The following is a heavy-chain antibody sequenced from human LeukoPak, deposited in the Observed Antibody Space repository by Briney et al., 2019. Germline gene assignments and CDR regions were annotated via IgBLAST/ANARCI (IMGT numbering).Heavy chain of an antibody. CDR3: AREAKDQQW. CDR2: INHSGST. Sequence: SGTLSLTCAVYGGSFSGYYWSWIRQPPGKGLEWIGEINHSGSTNYNPPLKSRVTISVDTSKNQFSLQLNSVTPEDTAVYYCAREAKDQQWWGQGTLVTVSS. V-gene: IGHV4-34*01. D-gene: IGHD6-19*01. CDR1: GGSFSGYY. J-gene: IGHJ4*02.